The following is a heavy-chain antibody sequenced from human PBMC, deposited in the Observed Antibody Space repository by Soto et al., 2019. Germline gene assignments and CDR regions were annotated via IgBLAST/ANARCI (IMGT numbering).Heavy chain of an antibody. CDR2: IKSKSDGGTT. J-gene: IGHJ6*02. CDR1: GITFSKAW. Sequence: GGSLRLSYAASGITFSKAWMNWVRQSPGKGLEWVGRIKSKSDGGTTDYAAPVKGRFTISRDDSKNTLCLQMNSLKTEDTAVYYCTTNFYSDYGMDVWGQGTTVTVSS. V-gene: IGHV3-15*01. CDR3: TTNFYSDYGMDV. D-gene: IGHD4-4*01.